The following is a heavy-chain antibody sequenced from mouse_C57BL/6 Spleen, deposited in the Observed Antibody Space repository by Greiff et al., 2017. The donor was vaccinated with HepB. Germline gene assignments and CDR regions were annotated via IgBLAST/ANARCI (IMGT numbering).Heavy chain of an antibody. CDR3: ARGAFYYGHYYAMDY. Sequence: QVQLKQPGAELVRPGSSVKLSCKASGYTFTSYWMHWVKQRPIQGLEWIGNIDPSDSETHYNQKFKDKATLTVDKSSSTAYMQLSSLTSEDSAVYYCARGAFYYGHYYAMDYWGQGTSVTVSS. CDR1: GYTFTSYW. CDR2: IDPSDSET. J-gene: IGHJ4*01. V-gene: IGHV1-52*01. D-gene: IGHD2-1*01.